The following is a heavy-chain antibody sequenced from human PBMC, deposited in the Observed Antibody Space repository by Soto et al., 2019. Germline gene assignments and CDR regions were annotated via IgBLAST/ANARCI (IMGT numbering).Heavy chain of an antibody. CDR2: IDPSDSYN. V-gene: IGHV5-10-1*01. CDR3: AIPQQLDPYYSYIMDV. D-gene: IGHD6-13*01. J-gene: IGHJ6*02. CDR1: GYSFTSYW. Sequence: PGEYLKIPSKGSGYSFTSYWISRVRQMPGKGLEWMGRIDPSDSYNNYSPSFQGHVTISADTSISTAYLQWSSLKASDTAMYYCAIPQQLDPYYSYIMDVWGPGTTVTVSS.